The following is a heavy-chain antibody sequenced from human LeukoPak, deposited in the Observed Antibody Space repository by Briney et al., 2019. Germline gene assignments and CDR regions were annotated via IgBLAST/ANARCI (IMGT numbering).Heavy chain of an antibody. CDR3: AQDGSGTYTGFDY. CDR2: INPDMGGT. Sequence: ASVKVSCKAFGYTFNGNRLHWVRQAPGQGLEWMGRINPDMGGTDYAQKFQGRVTMTTDRYTNTAYMELGSLQSDDTAVYYCAQDGSGTYTGFDYWGQGTLVTVSS. D-gene: IGHD3-10*01. CDR1: GYTFNGNR. J-gene: IGHJ4*02. V-gene: IGHV1-2*06.